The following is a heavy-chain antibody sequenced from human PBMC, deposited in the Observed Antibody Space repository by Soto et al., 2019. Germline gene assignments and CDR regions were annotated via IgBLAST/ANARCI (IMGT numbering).Heavy chain of an antibody. CDR3: ARQRNYDFWPGHPDY. V-gene: IGHV5-51*01. J-gene: IGHJ4*02. CDR1: GYSFTSYW. CDR2: IYPGDSDT. Sequence: GESLKISCKGSGYSFTSYWIGWVRQMPGKGLEWMGIIYPGDSDTRYSPSFQGQVTISADKSISTAYLQWSSLKASDTAMYYCARQRNYDFWPGHPDYGGQEALVTVSS. D-gene: IGHD3-3*01.